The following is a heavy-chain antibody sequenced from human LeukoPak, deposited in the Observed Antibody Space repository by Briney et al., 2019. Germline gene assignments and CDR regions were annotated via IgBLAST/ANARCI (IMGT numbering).Heavy chain of an antibody. CDR3: ARETLIGARYFDY. D-gene: IGHD1-26*01. V-gene: IGHV4-31*03. CDR1: GGSISSTTYY. J-gene: IGHJ4*02. CDR2: IYYSGST. Sequence: SETLSLTCTVSGGSISSTTYYWSWIRQHPGKGLEWIGYIYYSGSTYYNPSLKSRVTISVDTSKNQFSLKLSSVTAADTAVYYCARETLIGARYFDYWGQGTLVTVSS.